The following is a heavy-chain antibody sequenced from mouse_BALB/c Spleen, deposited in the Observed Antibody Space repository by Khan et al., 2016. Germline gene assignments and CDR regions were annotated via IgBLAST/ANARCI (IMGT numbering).Heavy chain of an antibody. CDR2: IRNKANGYTT. CDR1: GFTFTDYC. D-gene: IGHD2-3*01. V-gene: IGHV7-3*02. Sequence: EVELVESGGGLVQPGGSLRLSCATSGFTFTDYCMSWVRQPPGKALEWLGFIRNKANGYTTEYSASVKGRFTISRDNSQSIVYLQMNTLRAEDSATYYCARDGYYVDAMDYWGQGTSVTVSS. CDR3: ARDGYYVDAMDY. J-gene: IGHJ4*01.